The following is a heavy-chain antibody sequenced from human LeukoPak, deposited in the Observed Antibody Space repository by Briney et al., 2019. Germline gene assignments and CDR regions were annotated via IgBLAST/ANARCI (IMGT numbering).Heavy chain of an antibody. Sequence: TGGPLRLSCAPSGFTFRRNWIRWARQAPGRGRNWVANIKEDGSEKYYVDSVKGRFTISRDNAKNSLYLQMNSLRAEDTAVYYCARGPSYVDRGPEWGQGTLVTVSS. CDR2: IKEDGSEK. CDR1: GFTFRRNW. CDR3: ARGPSYVDRGPE. D-gene: IGHD5-12*01. J-gene: IGHJ4*02. V-gene: IGHV3-7*01.